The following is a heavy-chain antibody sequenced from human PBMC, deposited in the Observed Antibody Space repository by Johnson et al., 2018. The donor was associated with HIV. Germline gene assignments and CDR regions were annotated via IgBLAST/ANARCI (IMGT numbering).Heavy chain of an antibody. D-gene: IGHD5-12*01. CDR3: ARERSRGGYSGYDYGAFDI. CDR2: IQEDGSQI. Sequence: VQLVESGGDLVQPGGSLRLSCVASTFTFRNYWMSWVRQAPGKGLEWVGNIQEDGSQIHDMDSVKGRFTISRDNAENSLYLQMTSLRGEDTAVYYCARERSRGGYSGYDYGAFDIWGQGTMVTVSS. V-gene: IGHV3-7*01. CDR1: TFTFRNYW. J-gene: IGHJ3*02.